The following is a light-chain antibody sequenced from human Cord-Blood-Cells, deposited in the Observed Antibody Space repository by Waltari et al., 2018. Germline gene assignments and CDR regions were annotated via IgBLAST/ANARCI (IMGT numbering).Light chain of an antibody. CDR3: QQYNNWPPWT. J-gene: IGKJ1*01. CDR2: GAS. Sequence: PATLSVSPGERATLSCRASQSVSSNLAWYQQKPGQAPRLLIYGASTRATGIPARFSGSGSGTEFTLTISSLQSEDFAVYYCQQYNNWPPWTFGQGTKVEIK. CDR1: QSVSSN. V-gene: IGKV3-15*01.